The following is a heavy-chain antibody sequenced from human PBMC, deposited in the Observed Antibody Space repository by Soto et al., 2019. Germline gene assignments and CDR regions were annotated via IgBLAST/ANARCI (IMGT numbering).Heavy chain of an antibody. Sequence: PSETLSLTCTVSGGSISSYYWSWLRQPPGKGLEWIGYIYYSGSTNYNPSLKSRVTISVDTSKNQFSLKLSSVTAADTAVYYCASSVYYYDSGGGWFDPWGQGTLVTVSS. CDR3: ASSVYYYDSGGGWFDP. V-gene: IGHV4-59*01. D-gene: IGHD3-22*01. CDR1: GGSISSYY. CDR2: IYYSGST. J-gene: IGHJ5*02.